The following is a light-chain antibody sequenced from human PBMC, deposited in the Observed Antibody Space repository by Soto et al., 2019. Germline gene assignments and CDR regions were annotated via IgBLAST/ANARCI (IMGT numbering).Light chain of an antibody. CDR1: SRDIGTYNL. Sequence: QSALTQPDSVSGSPGQSITISCTGTSRDIGTYNLVSWYQHYAGKAPKLIIYEVTKRPSAVSSRFSGSKSGNTASLTLSGRQAGDEARYYCCFYGFSTTLVGGGTQLTVL. CDR2: EVT. V-gene: IGLV2-23*02. J-gene: IGLJ2*01. CDR3: CFYGFSTTL.